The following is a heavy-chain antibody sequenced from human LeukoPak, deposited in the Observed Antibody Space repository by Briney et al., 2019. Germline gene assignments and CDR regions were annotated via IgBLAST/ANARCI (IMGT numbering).Heavy chain of an antibody. CDR2: ISSSSSYI. Sequence: PGGSLRLSCAASGSTFSSDSMTWVRQAPGKGLEWVSSISSSSSYIYYADSVKGRFTISRDNAKNSLYLQMNSLIDEDTAVYYCARGAYYYDSSGYYDWGQGTLVTVSS. J-gene: IGHJ4*02. CDR3: ARGAYYYDSSGYYD. V-gene: IGHV3-21*01. CDR1: GSTFSSDS. D-gene: IGHD3-22*01.